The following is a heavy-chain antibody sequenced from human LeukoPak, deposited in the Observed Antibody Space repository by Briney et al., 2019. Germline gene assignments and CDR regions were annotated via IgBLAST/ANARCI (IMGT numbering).Heavy chain of an antibody. V-gene: IGHV4-38-2*01. CDR1: GYSISSEYY. J-gene: IGHJ4*02. CDR3: ARTMYYDFWSGYYTYPDY. Sequence: SETLSLTCAVSGYSISSEYYWGWIRQPPGKGLEWIGSIYYSGSTYYNPSLKSRVTISVDTSKNQFSLKLSSVTAADTAVYYCARTMYYDFWSGYYTYPDYWGQGTLVTVSS. D-gene: IGHD3-3*01. CDR2: IYYSGST.